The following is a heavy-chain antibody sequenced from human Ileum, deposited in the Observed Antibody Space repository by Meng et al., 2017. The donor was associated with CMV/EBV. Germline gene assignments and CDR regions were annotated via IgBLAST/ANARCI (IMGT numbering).Heavy chain of an antibody. Sequence: ASVKGSCKASGYTFIAHYIHWFRQAPGQGLEWMGWISPNSGGTNYAQKFQGRVTMTRDTSISTTYMELSRLRSDDTAVYYCARDRTDYYDSSFYYPNWFDPWGQGTLVTVSS. J-gene: IGHJ5*02. V-gene: IGHV1-2*02. CDR3: ARDRTDYYDSSFYYPNWFDP. CDR2: ISPNSGGT. D-gene: IGHD3-22*01. CDR1: GYTFIAHY.